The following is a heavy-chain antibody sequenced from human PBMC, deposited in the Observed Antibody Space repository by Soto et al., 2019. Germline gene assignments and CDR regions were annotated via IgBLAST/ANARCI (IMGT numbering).Heavy chain of an antibody. D-gene: IGHD5-12*01. CDR3: ASTGSTVATWGYFDY. CDR2: INYRGST. Sequence: QVQLQESGPGLVKPSQTLSLTCTVSGGSISTGRYYWSWIRQHPVKGLEWIGYINYRGSTYYNPSLKSRVTISIDTSRNQFSLNVTSVTAADTAVYHCASTGSTVATWGYFDYGGQGTPVTVSS. V-gene: IGHV4-31*03. CDR1: GGSISTGRYY. J-gene: IGHJ4*02.